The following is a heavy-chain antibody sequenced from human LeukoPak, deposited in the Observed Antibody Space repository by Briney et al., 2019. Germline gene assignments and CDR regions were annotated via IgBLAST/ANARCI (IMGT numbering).Heavy chain of an antibody. CDR2: INGNSKYI. CDR1: GFTFSSFE. D-gene: IGHD3-10*01. J-gene: IGHJ4*02. CDR3: ARVSTMGWD. V-gene: IGHV3-21*06. Sequence: GGSLRLSCAASGFTFSSFEMNWVRPAPGKGLEWVSSINGNSKYIYQADSVKGRFTISRDNAKNSLYLQMNSLRADDTALYYCARVSTMGWDWGQGTLVTVSS.